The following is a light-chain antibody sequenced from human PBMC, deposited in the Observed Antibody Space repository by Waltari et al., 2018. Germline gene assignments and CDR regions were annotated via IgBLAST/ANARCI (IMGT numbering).Light chain of an antibody. CDR1: QRVSSNL. V-gene: IGLV7-46*01. CDR2: DTS. J-gene: IGLJ3*02. Sequence: TLSVSPGERATLPCRASQRVSSNLAWYQQKPGQAPRTLIYDTSNKHSWTPARFSGSLLGGKAALTLSGAQPEDEAEYYCSLYYSGVRVFGGGTKLTVL. CDR3: SLYYSGVRV.